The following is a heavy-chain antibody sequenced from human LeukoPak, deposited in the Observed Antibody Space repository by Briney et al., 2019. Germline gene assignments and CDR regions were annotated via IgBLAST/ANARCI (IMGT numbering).Heavy chain of an antibody. CDR1: GFTFSSYE. J-gene: IGHJ4*02. V-gene: IGHV3-48*03. CDR3: AKVRGPGGFDY. CDR2: ISSSGSTI. Sequence: GGSLRLSCAASGFTFSSYEMNWVRQAPGKGLEWVSYISSSGSTIYYADSVKGRFTISRDNSKNTLYLQMNSLRAEDTAIYYCAKVRGPGGFDYWGQGTLVTVSS.